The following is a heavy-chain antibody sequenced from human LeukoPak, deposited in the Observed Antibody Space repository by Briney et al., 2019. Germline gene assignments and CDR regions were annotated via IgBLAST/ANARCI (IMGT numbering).Heavy chain of an antibody. J-gene: IGHJ1*01. CDR3: TRDMTPVTSGYFQH. CDR2: ISPDGSST. CDR1: GFTFSTYW. D-gene: IGHD4-17*01. V-gene: IGHV3-74*01. Sequence: PGGSLRLSCAASGFTFSTYWMHWVRQAPGKGLVWVSRISPDGSSTSYADSVKGRFTISRDNAKNTLYLQMNSLGAEDTAVYYCTRDMTPVTSGYFQHWGQGTLVSLSS.